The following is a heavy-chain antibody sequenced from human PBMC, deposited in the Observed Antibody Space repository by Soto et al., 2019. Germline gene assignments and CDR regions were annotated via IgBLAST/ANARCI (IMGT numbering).Heavy chain of an antibody. Sequence: EVQLLESGGGLVQPGGSLRLSCAASGFTFSSYAMSWVRQAPGKGLEWVSAISGSGGSTYYADSVKGRFTISRDNSKNTLHLQMKSLRAEDRAVYYCAKGYYSSGGGVGWFDPWGQGTLVTVSS. D-gene: IGHD6-19*01. J-gene: IGHJ5*02. V-gene: IGHV3-23*01. CDR1: GFTFSSYA. CDR3: AKGYYSSGGGVGWFDP. CDR2: ISGSGGST.